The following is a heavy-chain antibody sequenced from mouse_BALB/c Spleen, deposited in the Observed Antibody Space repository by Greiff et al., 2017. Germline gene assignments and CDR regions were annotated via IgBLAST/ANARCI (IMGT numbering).Heavy chain of an antibody. CDR3: ARWDGNYGYYAMDY. Sequence: VQLQQSGPGLVQPSQSLSITCTVSGFSLTSYGVHWVRQSPGKGLEWLGVIWSGGSTDYNAAFISRLSISKDNSKSQVFFKMNSLQANDTAIYYCARWDGNYGYYAMDYWGQGTSVTVSS. V-gene: IGHV2-2*02. J-gene: IGHJ4*01. CDR2: IWSGGST. D-gene: IGHD2-1*01. CDR1: GFSLTSYG.